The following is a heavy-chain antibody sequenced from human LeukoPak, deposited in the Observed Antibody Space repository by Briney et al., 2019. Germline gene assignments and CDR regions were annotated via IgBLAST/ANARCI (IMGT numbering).Heavy chain of an antibody. CDR2: IKQDGGEI. Sequence: GGSLRLSCAASGFTFSSYWMSWVRQAPGKGLEWVANIKQDGGEIYYVDSVKGRFTISRDNRKNSLYLQMNSLRAEDTAVYYCARIRGGARPHDGFDIWGQGTMVTVSS. J-gene: IGHJ3*02. CDR1: GFTFSSYW. CDR3: ARIRGGARPHDGFDI. D-gene: IGHD6-6*01. V-gene: IGHV3-7*01.